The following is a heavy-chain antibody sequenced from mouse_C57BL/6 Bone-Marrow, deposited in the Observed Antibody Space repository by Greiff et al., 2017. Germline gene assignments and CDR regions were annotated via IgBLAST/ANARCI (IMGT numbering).Heavy chain of an antibody. V-gene: IGHV1-39*01. J-gene: IGHJ4*01. D-gene: IGHD2-4*01. CDR2: IKPNYGTT. CDR3: ARGYDYDYAMDY. CDR1: GYSFTDYN. Sequence: EVKLMESGPELVKPGASVKISCKASGYSFTDYNMNWVKQSNGKSLEWIGVIKPNYGTTSYNQKFKGKATLTVDQSSSTAYMQLNSLTSEDSAVYYCARGYDYDYAMDYWGQGTSVTVSS.